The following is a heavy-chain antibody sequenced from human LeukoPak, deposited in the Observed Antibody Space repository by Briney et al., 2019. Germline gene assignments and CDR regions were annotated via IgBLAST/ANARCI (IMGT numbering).Heavy chain of an antibody. CDR2: IIPIFGTP. CDR1: GGTFSSYA. Sequence: GASVKVSCKASGGTFSSYAISWVRQAPGQGLEWMGGIIPIFGTPNYAQKFQGRVTITADESTSTAYMELSSLRSEDTAVYYCAREGYDFWSGYNTYYYGMDVWGQGTTVTVSS. D-gene: IGHD3-3*01. J-gene: IGHJ6*02. CDR3: AREGYDFWSGYNTYYYGMDV. V-gene: IGHV1-69*13.